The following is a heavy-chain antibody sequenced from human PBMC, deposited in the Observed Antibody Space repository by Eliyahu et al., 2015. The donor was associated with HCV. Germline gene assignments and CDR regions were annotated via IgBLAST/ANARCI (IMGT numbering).Heavy chain of an antibody. CDR2: ISLTSSYI. CDR3: ARRPTMTPGHAMDV. Sequence: EVQLVESGGGLVKPGGSLRLSCVGSGLTSSPSTMNXVRQAPGKGLEWVASISLTSSYIDYADSVKGRFTISRDNAKNSLYLQMNSLRADDTAVYYCARRPTMTPGHAMDVWGQGTTVTVSS. V-gene: IGHV3-21*01. CDR1: GLTSSPST. J-gene: IGHJ6*02. D-gene: IGHD4-17*01.